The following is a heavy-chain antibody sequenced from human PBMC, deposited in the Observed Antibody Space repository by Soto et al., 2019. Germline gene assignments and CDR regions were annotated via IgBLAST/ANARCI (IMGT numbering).Heavy chain of an antibody. CDR3: ARDDEGGSYCDLGY. D-gene: IGHD3-10*01. CDR2: ILDDGNNK. CDR1: GFTFSNYI. V-gene: IGHV3-30-3*01. J-gene: IGHJ4*02. Sequence: QVQLVESGGGVVQPGRSLRLSCAASGFTFSNYIMHWVRQAPGKGLEWVAFILDDGNNKYYADSVKGRFTISRDNSENTLYLQMNSLRTEDTAVYYCARDDEGGSYCDLGYWGQGTLVTVSS.